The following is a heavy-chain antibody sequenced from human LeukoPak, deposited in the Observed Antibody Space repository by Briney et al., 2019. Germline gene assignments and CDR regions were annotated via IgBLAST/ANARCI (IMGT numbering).Heavy chain of an antibody. CDR2: INANSGGA. J-gene: IGHJ4*02. CDR1: GYTFTDYY. CDR3: ARVSYGDKPTHFDH. V-gene: IGHV1-2*06. D-gene: IGHD4-17*01. Sequence: ASVKVSCKASGYTFTDYYMHWVRQTPGQGLEWMGRINANSGGADYAQKFQGRVTMTRDTSVRIAYMELSRLTSDDTAMYHCARVSYGDKPTHFDHWGRATLVTVSS.